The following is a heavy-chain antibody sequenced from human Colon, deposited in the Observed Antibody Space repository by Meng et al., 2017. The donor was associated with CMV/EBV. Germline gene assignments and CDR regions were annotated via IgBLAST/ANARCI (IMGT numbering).Heavy chain of an antibody. J-gene: IGHJ3*02. V-gene: IGHV4-38-2*02. CDR2: SYHSGST. Sequence: SETLSLTCTVSGYSISSGYYWGWIRQPPGKGLEWIGSSYHSGSTYYNPSLKSRVTISVDTSKNQFSLKLSSVTAADTAVYYCASFELGSCSSTSCYDRGDAFDIWGQGTMVTVSS. CDR3: ASFELGSCSSTSCYDRGDAFDI. D-gene: IGHD2-2*01. CDR1: GYSISSGYY.